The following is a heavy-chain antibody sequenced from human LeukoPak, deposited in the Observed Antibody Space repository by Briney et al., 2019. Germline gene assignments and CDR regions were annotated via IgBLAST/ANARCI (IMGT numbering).Heavy chain of an antibody. V-gene: IGHV3-9*01. CDR3: AKGVGYDILTGLNWFDP. Sequence: PGGSLRLSCAASGFTFDDYAMYWVRQAPGKGLEWVSGISWNSGSIGYADSVKGRFTISRDNAKNSLYLQMNSLRAEDTALYYCAKGVGYDILTGLNWFDPWGQGTLVTVSS. CDR1: GFTFDDYA. D-gene: IGHD3-9*01. CDR2: ISWNSGSI. J-gene: IGHJ5*02.